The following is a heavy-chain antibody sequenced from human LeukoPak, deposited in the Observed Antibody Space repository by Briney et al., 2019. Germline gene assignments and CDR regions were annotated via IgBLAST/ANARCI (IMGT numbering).Heavy chain of an antibody. CDR3: AKDWGNYYGSGSCLYDAFDI. Sequence: GASLRLSCVASGFTFSNYAMSWVRQAPGKGLEWVSAISGSGGSTYYADSVKGRFTISRDNSKNTLYLQMNSLRAEDTAVYYCAKDWGNYYGSGSCLYDAFDIWGQGTMVTVSS. J-gene: IGHJ3*02. V-gene: IGHV3-23*01. CDR1: GFTFSNYA. D-gene: IGHD3-10*01. CDR2: ISGSGGST.